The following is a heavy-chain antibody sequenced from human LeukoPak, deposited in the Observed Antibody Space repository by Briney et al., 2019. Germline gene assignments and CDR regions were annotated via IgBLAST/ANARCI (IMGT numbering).Heavy chain of an antibody. J-gene: IGHJ4*02. CDR2: ISFSVNTK. V-gene: IGHV3-48*04. CDR3: AREAYSSGWAYFDH. CDR1: GFTFSDYS. Sequence: GGSLRLSCAGSGFTFSDYSMNWVRQAPGKGLEWVAYISFSVNTKYYGDSVKGRFTISRDNAKNSLYLHMDSLRAEDTAVYYCAREAYSSGWAYFDHWGQGTLVTVSS. D-gene: IGHD6-19*01.